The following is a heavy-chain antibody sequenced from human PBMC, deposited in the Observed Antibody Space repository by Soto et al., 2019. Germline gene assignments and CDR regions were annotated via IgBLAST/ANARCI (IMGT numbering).Heavy chain of an antibody. Sequence: SETLSLTCTVSGGSIISSNYYWGWIRQPPGKGLEWIGSLYYSGSTYYNPSLKSRVTTSVDTSKNQFSLKLSSVTAADTAVYYCARAPSTRPARTYDFILVSYRETAPIDFWGQGTMVTVS. CDR3: ARAPSTRPARTYDFILVSYRETAPIDF. CDR2: LYYSGST. V-gene: IGHV4-39*01. J-gene: IGHJ3*01. CDR1: GGSIISSNYY. D-gene: IGHD3-16*02.